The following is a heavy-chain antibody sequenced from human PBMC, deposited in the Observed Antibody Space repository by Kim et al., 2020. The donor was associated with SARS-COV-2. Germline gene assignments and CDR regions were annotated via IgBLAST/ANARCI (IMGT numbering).Heavy chain of an antibody. V-gene: IGHV3-48*03. Sequence: YADSGKDRFTISRDNAKNSLYLQMNSLRAEDTAVYYCARAGASPSRRAFDIWGQGTMVTVSS. D-gene: IGHD2-2*01. J-gene: IGHJ3*02. CDR3: ARAGASPSRRAFDI.